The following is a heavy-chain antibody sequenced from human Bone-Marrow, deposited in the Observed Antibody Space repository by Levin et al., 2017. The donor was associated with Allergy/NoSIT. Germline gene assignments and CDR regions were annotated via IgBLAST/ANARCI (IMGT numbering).Heavy chain of an antibody. CDR2: VYYTGSA. V-gene: IGHV4-39*07. CDR3: AGEPNSPYYYYYGLDV. J-gene: IGHJ6*02. CDR1: GDSISNDNYY. Sequence: GSLRLSCTVSGDSISNDNYYWAWIRQPPGKGLEWIGSVYYTGSAYYNPSLKTRLTMSVDTSTHQFSLMFNSVTAAYTAIYYCAGEPNSPYYYYYGLDVWGQGTAVTVSS. D-gene: IGHD2/OR15-2a*01.